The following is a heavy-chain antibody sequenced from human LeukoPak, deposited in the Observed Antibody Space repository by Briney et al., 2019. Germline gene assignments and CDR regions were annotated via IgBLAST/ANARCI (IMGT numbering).Heavy chain of an antibody. J-gene: IGHJ4*02. D-gene: IGHD3-22*01. CDR1: GFTFSGYW. Sequence: PGGSLRLSCAASGFTFSGYWMNWVRQAPGKGLEWVANIKKDGSEKYYVDSVKGRFTISRDNAKNSLYLQMNSLRAEDTAVYYCARGRPRYYDSSGYSDYWGQGTQVTVSS. CDR2: IKKDGSEK. CDR3: ARGRPRYYDSSGYSDY. V-gene: IGHV3-7*01.